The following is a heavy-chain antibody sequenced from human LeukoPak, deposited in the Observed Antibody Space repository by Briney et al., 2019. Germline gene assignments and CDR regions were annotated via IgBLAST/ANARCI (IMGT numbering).Heavy chain of an antibody. CDR3: ARPLRVTMIRGAAFRASSDFDP. V-gene: IGHV1-2*02. CDR1: GFTFSSYA. J-gene: IGHJ5*02. Sequence: GGSLRLSCAASGFTFSSYAIHWVRQAPGQGLEWMGWINPNTGGTKYAQRFQDRVTMTRDTSISTAYMEVSRLRYDDTAVYYCARPLRVTMIRGAAFRASSDFDPWGQGTLVTVSS. D-gene: IGHD3-10*01. CDR2: INPNTGGT.